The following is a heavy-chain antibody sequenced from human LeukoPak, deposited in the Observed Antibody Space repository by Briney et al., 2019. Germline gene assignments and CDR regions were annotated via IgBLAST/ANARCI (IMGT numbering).Heavy chain of an antibody. CDR2: INPNSGGT. D-gene: IGHD5-12*01. CDR3: ARGLPSFDY. CDR1: GYTFTGYC. V-gene: IGHV1-2*02. J-gene: IGHJ4*02. Sequence: ASLKVSCRASGYTFTGYCMHWVRQTPGQGLEWMGWINPNSGGTNYAQKFQGRVTMTRDTSISTAYMELSRLRSDDTAVYYCARGLPSFDYWGQGTLVTISS.